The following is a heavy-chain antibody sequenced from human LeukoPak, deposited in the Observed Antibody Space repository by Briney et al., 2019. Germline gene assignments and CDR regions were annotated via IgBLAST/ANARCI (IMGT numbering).Heavy chain of an antibody. V-gene: IGHV3-21*01. J-gene: IGHJ5*02. Sequence: PGGSLRLSCAASGFTFSSYSMNWVRRARGGGLEWVSSISSSSSYIYYADSVKGRFTISRDNAKNSLYLQMNSLRDEDNAVYYCARGGPRTTETFDPWGEGTLLTVP. D-gene: IGHD1-14*01. CDR2: ISSSSSYI. CDR3: ARGGPRTTETFDP. CDR1: GFTFSSYS.